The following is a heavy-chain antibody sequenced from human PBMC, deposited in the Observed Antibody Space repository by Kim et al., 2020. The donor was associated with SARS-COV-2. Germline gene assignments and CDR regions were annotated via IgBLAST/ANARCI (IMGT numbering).Heavy chain of an antibody. CDR1: GGSISSGGYY. CDR2: IYYSGST. Sequence: SETLSLTCTVSGGSISSGGYYWSWIRQHPGKGLEWIGYIYYSGSTYYNPSLKSRVTISXXTSKXXFSLKLSSVXAADTAVYYCASTPIVATXFRIRXSPNYFDYWGQGTLVTVSS. J-gene: IGHJ4*02. CDR3: ASTPIVATXFRIRXSPNYFDY. V-gene: IGHV4-31*03. D-gene: IGHD5-12*01.